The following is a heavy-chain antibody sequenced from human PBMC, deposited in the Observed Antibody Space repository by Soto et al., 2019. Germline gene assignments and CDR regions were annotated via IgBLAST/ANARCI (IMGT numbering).Heavy chain of an antibody. CDR2: INPNSGGT. V-gene: IGHV1-2*02. CDR3: AKDTAMDTYYYGMDV. D-gene: IGHD5-18*01. Sequence: ASVKVSCKASGYTFTGYYMHWVRQAPGQGIEWMGLINPNSGGTNYAQKFQGRVTMTRDTSISTAYMELSRLRSDDTAVYYCAKDTAMDTYYYGMDVWGQGTTVTVSS. J-gene: IGHJ6*02. CDR1: GYTFTGYY.